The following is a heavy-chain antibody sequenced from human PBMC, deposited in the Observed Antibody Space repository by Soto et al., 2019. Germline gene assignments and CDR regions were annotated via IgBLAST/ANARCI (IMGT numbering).Heavy chain of an antibody. CDR2: ISFDGGNK. J-gene: IGHJ6*02. CDR1: GFTFSSYA. D-gene: IGHD3-3*01. Sequence: GGSLRLSCAASGFTFSSYAIHWVRQAPGKGLEWVTVISFDGGNKYYADSVKGRFTVSRDNSKNTLYMQIHSLRAEDTDVYYCARGATVTSYYYYGMDVWGQGTTVTVSS. CDR3: ARGATVTSYYYYGMDV. V-gene: IGHV3-30-3*01.